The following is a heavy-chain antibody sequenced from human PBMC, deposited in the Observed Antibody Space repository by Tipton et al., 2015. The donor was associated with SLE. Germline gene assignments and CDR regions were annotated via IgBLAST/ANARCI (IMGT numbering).Heavy chain of an antibody. CDR2: IYTSGST. D-gene: IGHD3-3*01. Sequence: TLSLTCTVSGGSISSGSYYWSWIRQTAGKGLEWIGRIYTSGSTNYNPSLKSRVTISVDTSKNQFSLKLSSVTAADTAVYYCARVLGVVKSYYMDVWGKGTTVTVSS. J-gene: IGHJ6*03. CDR3: ARVLGVVKSYYMDV. CDR1: GGSISSGSYY. V-gene: IGHV4-61*02.